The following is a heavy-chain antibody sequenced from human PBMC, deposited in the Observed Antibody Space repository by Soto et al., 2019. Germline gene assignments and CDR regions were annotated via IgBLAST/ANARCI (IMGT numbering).Heavy chain of an antibody. CDR2: IHSSGTT. CDR1: GDSISGHY. J-gene: IGHJ4*02. CDR3: AKVINCEESYGYFDY. Sequence: SETLSLTCTVSGDSISGHYWAWIRQPPGKGLEWIGYIHSSGTTNYNPSLRSRVTVSLDTSKNQFSFQLTSVTAADTAVFYCAKVINCEESYGYFDYWGQGILVTVSS. D-gene: IGHD3-16*01. V-gene: IGHV4-59*11.